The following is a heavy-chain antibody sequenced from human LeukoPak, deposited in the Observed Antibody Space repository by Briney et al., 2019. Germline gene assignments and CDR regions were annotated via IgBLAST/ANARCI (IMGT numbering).Heavy chain of an antibody. CDR3: ARVLLWFGEPYFDY. J-gene: IGHJ4*02. CDR1: GFTFSSYS. D-gene: IGHD3-10*01. CDR2: ISSSSSYI. V-gene: IGHV3-21*01. Sequence: GGSLSLSCAASGFTFSSYSMNWVRQAPWKGLEWVSSISSSSSYIYYADSVKGRFTISRDNAKNSLYLQMNSLRAEDTAVYYCARVLLWFGEPYFDYWGQGTLVTVSS.